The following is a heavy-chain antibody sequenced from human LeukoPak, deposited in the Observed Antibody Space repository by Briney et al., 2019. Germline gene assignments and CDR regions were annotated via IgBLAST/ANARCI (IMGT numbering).Heavy chain of an antibody. CDR2: IYYSGST. D-gene: IGHD3-10*01. Sequence: SEALSLTCTVSGGSISSHYWSWIRQPPGKGLEWIGYIYYSGSTNYNPSLKSRVTISVDTSKNQFSLKLSSVTAADTAIYYCARTSRHFYGSGSNLTPWPADMDVWGQGTKVTVSS. CDR3: ARTSRHFYGSGSNLTPWPADMDV. V-gene: IGHV4-59*11. CDR1: GGSISSHY. J-gene: IGHJ6*02.